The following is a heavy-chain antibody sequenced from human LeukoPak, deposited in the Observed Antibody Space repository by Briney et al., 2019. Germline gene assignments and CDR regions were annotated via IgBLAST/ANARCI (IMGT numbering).Heavy chain of an antibody. CDR1: GITLNDLS. V-gene: IGHV1-24*01. CDR2: FDPEDGET. D-gene: IGHD1-26*01. CDR3: ATDGIPGATTTLDY. Sequence: ASVRVSCKVSGITLNDLSIQWVRQAPGKALEWMGGFDPEDGETIYAPKFQARVTMTQDTYEDTAYMELSSLRSEDTAVYYCATDGIPGATTTLDYWGQGTLVTVSS. J-gene: IGHJ4*02.